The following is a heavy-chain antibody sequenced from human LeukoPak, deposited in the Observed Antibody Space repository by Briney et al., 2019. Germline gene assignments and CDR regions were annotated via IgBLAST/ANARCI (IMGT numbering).Heavy chain of an antibody. J-gene: IGHJ4*02. CDR2: ISGSGGNT. D-gene: IGHD4-17*01. Sequence: GGSLRLSCAASGFTFSSYAMSWVRQAPGKGLEWVSSISGSGGNTYYADSVKDRFSISRDNSKTTVSLQMNSLRAEDTAVYYCAKGRGTAVTSAANYWGQGTLVTVSS. CDR1: GFTFSSYA. V-gene: IGHV3-23*01. CDR3: AKGRGTAVTSAANY.